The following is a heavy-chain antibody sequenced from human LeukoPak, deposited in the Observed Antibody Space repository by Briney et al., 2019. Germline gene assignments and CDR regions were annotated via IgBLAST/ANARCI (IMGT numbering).Heavy chain of an antibody. D-gene: IGHD6-19*01. CDR3: ARDAAEWLVPEDRVY. CDR1: GGTFSSYA. CDR2: IIPILGIA. V-gene: IGHV1-69*04. Sequence: VASVKVSCRASGGTFSSYAISWVRQAPGQGLEWMGRIIPILGIANYAQKFQGRVTITADKSTSTAYMELSSLRSEDTAVYYCARDAAEWLVPEDRVYWGQGTLVTVSS. J-gene: IGHJ4*02.